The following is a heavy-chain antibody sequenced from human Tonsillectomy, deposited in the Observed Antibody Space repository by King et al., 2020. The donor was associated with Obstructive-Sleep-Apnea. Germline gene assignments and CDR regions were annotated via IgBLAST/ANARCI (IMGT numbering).Heavy chain of an antibody. Sequence: VQLVESGGGLVQPGGSLRLSCAASGFTFSSYAMSWVRQAPGKGLEWVSAISGSGGSTYYADSVKGRFTISRDNSKNTLYLQMNSLRAEDTAVYYCAKDAEWYYYDSSGSGWDYWGQGTLVTVSS. D-gene: IGHD3-22*01. CDR3: AKDAEWYYYDSSGSGWDY. CDR2: ISGSGGST. CDR1: GFTFSSYA. V-gene: IGHV3-23*04. J-gene: IGHJ4*02.